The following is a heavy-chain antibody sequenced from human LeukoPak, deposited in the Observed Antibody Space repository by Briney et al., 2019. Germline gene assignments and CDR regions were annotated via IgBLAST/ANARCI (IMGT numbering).Heavy chain of an antibody. CDR2: IYHSGST. V-gene: IGHV4-59*12. J-gene: IGHJ6*03. D-gene: IGHD2-21*01. Sequence: PSETLSLTCTVSGGSISSYYWSWIRQPPGKGLEWIGYIYHSGSTYYNPSLKSRVTIPVDRSKNQFSLKLSSVTAADTAVYYCARDIPFFCGGDCYSPGEVYYYMDVWGKGTTVTVSS. CDR1: GGSISSYY. CDR3: ARDIPFFCGGDCYSPGEVYYYMDV.